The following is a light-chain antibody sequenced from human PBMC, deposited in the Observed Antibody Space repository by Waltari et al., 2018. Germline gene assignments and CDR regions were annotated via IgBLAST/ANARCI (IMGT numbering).Light chain of an antibody. V-gene: IGKV2-28*01. Sequence: DIVLTQSPLSLPVTPGESASISCRSSQSLLHTSGYNLLHCDVQKPGQSPQLLIYLASNRASGVPGRFSGSGSGTCFTLQSRGVEAEDVGVYYCMQALQTPPAFSFGPGTKVEIK. CDR2: LAS. J-gene: IGKJ3*01. CDR1: QSLLHTSGYNL. CDR3: MQALQTPPAFS.